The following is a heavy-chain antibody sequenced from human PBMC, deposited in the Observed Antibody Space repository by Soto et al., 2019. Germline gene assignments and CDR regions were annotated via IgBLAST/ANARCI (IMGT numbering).Heavy chain of an antibody. CDR2: IYYSGST. J-gene: IGHJ6*02. Sequence: YYWSWIRQHPGKGLEWIGYIYYSGSTYYNPSLKSRVTISVDTSKNQFSLKLSSVTAADTAVYYCARLAATHYDFWSDPGHYYGMDVWGQGTTVTVSS. D-gene: IGHD3-3*01. CDR3: ARLAATHYDFWSDPGHYYGMDV. CDR1: YY. V-gene: IGHV4-31*02.